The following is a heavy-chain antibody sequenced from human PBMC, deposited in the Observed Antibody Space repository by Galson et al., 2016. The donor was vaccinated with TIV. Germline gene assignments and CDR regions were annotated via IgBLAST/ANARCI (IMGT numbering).Heavy chain of an antibody. CDR2: MYPADSDT. CDR1: GYSFTSNW. Sequence: QSGAEVKKPGESLKISCKLSGYSFTSNWIGWVRQVPGKGLEWMGFMYPADSDTIYSPSFQGQVIMSADESVSTAYLQWRSLKASDSAMYYCVRAPGYSGYSYGYFDSWGQGTLVIASS. D-gene: IGHD5-18*01. V-gene: IGHV5-51*03. J-gene: IGHJ4*02. CDR3: VRAPGYSGYSYGYFDS.